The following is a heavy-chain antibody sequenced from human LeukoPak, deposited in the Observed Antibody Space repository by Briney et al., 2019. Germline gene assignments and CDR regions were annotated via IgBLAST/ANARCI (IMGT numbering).Heavy chain of an antibody. CDR3: AKEQLRIAAAGTWAY. CDR1: GFTFSSYS. J-gene: IGHJ4*02. V-gene: IGHV3-21*04. CDR2: ISSSSSYI. D-gene: IGHD6-13*01. Sequence: PGGSLRLSCAASGFTFSSYSMNWVRQAPGKGLEWVSSISSSSSYIYYADSVKGRFTISRDNAKNSLYLQMNSLRAEDTAVYYCAKEQLRIAAAGTWAYWGQGTLVTVSS.